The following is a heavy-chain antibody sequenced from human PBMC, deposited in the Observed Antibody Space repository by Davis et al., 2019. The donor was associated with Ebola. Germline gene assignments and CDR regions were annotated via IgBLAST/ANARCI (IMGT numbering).Heavy chain of an antibody. Sequence: SETLSLTCAVYGGSFSGYYWSWIRQPPGKGLEWIGEINHSGSTNYNPSLKSRVTISVDTSKNQFSLKLSSVTAADTAVYYCARGYRRYSYGRYNWFDPWGQGTLVTVSS. V-gene: IGHV4-34*01. J-gene: IGHJ5*02. CDR2: INHSGST. D-gene: IGHD5-18*01. CDR1: GGSFSGYY. CDR3: ARGYRRYSYGRYNWFDP.